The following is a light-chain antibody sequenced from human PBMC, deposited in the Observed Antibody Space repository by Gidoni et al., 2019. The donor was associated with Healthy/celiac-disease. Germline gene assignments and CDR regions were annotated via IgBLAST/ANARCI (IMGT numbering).Light chain of an antibody. Sequence: EIVLTQSPATLSLSPGERANLSCRASQSVSSYLAGYQQKPGQAPRLLIYDASNRATGIPARFSGSGSGTDFTLTLSSLEPEDFAVYYCQQRSNWPPYTFGQGTKLEIK. J-gene: IGKJ2*01. CDR3: QQRSNWPPYT. CDR2: DAS. CDR1: QSVSSY. V-gene: IGKV3-11*01.